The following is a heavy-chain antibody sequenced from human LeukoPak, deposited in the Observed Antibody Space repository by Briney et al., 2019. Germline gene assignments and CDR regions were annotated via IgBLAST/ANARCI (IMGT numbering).Heavy chain of an antibody. D-gene: IGHD6-19*01. CDR3: ARYNSAWKTDDY. V-gene: IGHV3-30*03. CDR1: GFIFTSYG. CDR2: ISYDGSDK. Sequence: GGSLRLSCTASGFIFTSYGVHWVRQVPGKGLEWVAGISYDGSDKWYEDSVKGRFTISRDNAKNSLYLQMNSLRAEDTAVYFCARYNSAWKTDDYWGQGTLVTVSS. J-gene: IGHJ4*02.